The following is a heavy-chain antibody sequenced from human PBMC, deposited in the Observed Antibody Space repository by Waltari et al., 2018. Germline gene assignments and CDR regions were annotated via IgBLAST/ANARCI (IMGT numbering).Heavy chain of an antibody. J-gene: IGHJ4*02. Sequence: QVQLVESGGGVVQPGRSLRLSCAASGFTFSSYGMHWVRQAPGKGRAWVAVIWYDGRNKYYADSVKGRFTISRDNSKNTLYLQMNSLRAEDTAVYYCARGIRQWLGVDYWGQGTLVTVSS. CDR1: GFTFSSYG. CDR2: IWYDGRNK. D-gene: IGHD6-19*01. CDR3: ARGIRQWLGVDY. V-gene: IGHV3-33*01.